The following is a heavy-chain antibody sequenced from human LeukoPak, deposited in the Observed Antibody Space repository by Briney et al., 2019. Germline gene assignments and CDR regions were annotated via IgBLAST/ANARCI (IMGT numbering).Heavy chain of an antibody. Sequence: PSETLSLTCTVSGGSISSYYWSWLRQPPGKGLEWIGYIYYSGSTNYNPSLKSRVTISVDTSKNQFSLKLSSVTAADTAVYYCARGHAWGYSYGNDDWGQGTLVTVSS. J-gene: IGHJ4*02. CDR3: ARGHAWGYSYGNDD. D-gene: IGHD5-18*01. V-gene: IGHV4-59*01. CDR1: GGSISSYY. CDR2: IYYSGST.